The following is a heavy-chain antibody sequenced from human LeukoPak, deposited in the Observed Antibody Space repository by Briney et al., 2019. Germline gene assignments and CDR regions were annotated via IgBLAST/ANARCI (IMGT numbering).Heavy chain of an antibody. CDR2: IYYSGST. CDR3: ARDGSRYYYDSSGYLAAFDI. V-gene: IGHV4-31*03. Sequence: PSETLSLTCTVSGGSISSGGYYWSWIRQHPGKGLEWIGYIYYSGSTYYNPSFKSRVTISVDTSKNQFSLKLSSVTAADTAVYYCARDGSRYYYDSSGYLAAFDIWGQGTMVTVSS. J-gene: IGHJ3*02. D-gene: IGHD3-22*01. CDR1: GGSISSGGYY.